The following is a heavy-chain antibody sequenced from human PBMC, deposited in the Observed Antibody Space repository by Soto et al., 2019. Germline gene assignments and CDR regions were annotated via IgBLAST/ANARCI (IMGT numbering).Heavy chain of an antibody. CDR1: GFTFSSYG. J-gene: IGHJ2*01. CDR2: IWDDGSNK. CDR3: ARIPQIAVAGTRFGYFDL. V-gene: IGHV3-33*01. D-gene: IGHD6-19*01. Sequence: QVQLEESGGGVVQPGRSLRLSCAASGFTFSSYGMHWVRQAPGKGLEWVAVIWDDGSNKYYADSVKGRFTISRDNSKNTLYLQMNSVGAEDTAVYYCARIPQIAVAGTRFGYFDLWGRGTLVTVSS.